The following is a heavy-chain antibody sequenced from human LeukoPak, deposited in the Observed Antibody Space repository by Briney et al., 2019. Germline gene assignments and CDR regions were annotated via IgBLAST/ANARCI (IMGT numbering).Heavy chain of an antibody. D-gene: IGHD3-22*01. Sequence: GGSLGLSCAASGFTVSSIHMVWVRQAPGKGLEWVSVTYTGGNSYYADSVKGRFIISRDISKNTLYLQMNSLRAEDSALYYCARGGRGSAAVVAPRSFDIWGQGTMVTVSS. V-gene: IGHV3-53*01. CDR3: ARGGRGSAAVVAPRSFDI. CDR1: GFTVSSIH. CDR2: TYTGGNS. J-gene: IGHJ3*02.